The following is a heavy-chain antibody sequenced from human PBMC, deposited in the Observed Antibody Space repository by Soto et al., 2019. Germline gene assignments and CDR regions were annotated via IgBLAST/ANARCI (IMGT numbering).Heavy chain of an antibody. CDR3: AKDTATAITSYYFYGMDV. V-gene: IGHV3-30*18. J-gene: IGHJ6*02. CDR2: ISYDGRNK. Sequence: GGSLRLSCEASGFIFSTYGMHWVRQAPGKGLEWVAVISYDGRNKYYADSVRGRFTISRDNSKNTLHLQMNSLRGEDTAVYYCAKDTATAITSYYFYGMDVWGQGTTVTVPS. D-gene: IGHD5-12*01. CDR1: GFIFSTYG.